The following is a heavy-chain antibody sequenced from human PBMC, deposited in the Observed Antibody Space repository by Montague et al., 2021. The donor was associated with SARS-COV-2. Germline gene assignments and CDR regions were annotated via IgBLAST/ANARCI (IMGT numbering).Heavy chain of an antibody. Sequence: SETLSLTCTVSGDSINNYYWSWIRQPPGKGLEWIGNTFYSGSTMYNPSLKSRVTISVDTSKNQFSLNLSSMTAADPTVYFCARLSGYNPFDAFDLWGPGTMVTVSS. J-gene: IGHJ3*01. V-gene: IGHV4-59*01. CDR3: ARLSGYNPFDAFDL. D-gene: IGHD5-24*01. CDR1: GDSINNYY. CDR2: TFYSGST.